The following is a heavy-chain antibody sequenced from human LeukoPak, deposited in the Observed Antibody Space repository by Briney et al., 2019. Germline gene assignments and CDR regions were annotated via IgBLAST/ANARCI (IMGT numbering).Heavy chain of an antibody. Sequence: GGSLRLSCAASGFTVSSNYMSRVRQAPGKGLEWVSVIYSGGSTYYADSVKGRFTISRDNCKNTLYLQMNSLRAEDTAVYYCARGGATVTTYRNYFDYWGQGTLVTVSS. CDR1: GFTVSSNY. J-gene: IGHJ4*02. V-gene: IGHV3-66*01. CDR2: IYSGGST. D-gene: IGHD4-4*01. CDR3: ARGGATVTTYRNYFDY.